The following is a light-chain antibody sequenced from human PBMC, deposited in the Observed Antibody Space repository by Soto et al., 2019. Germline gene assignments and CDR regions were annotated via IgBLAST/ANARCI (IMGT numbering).Light chain of an antibody. CDR1: QSISSW. CDR2: KAS. CDR3: QQYKSYSLT. V-gene: IGKV1-5*03. Sequence: DIKMNQSPSTLSASVGDRVTITCRASQSISSWLAWYQQKPGKAPKLLIYKASSLESGVPSRFSGSGSGTEFTLTISSLQPDDFATYYCQQYKSYSLTFGGGTKVDIK. J-gene: IGKJ4*01.